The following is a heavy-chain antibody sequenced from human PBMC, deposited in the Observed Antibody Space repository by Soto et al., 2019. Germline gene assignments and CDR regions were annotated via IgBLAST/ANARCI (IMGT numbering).Heavy chain of an antibody. D-gene: IGHD3-10*01. Sequence: VGSLRLSCAASGFTFSRYAMNWVRQAPGRGLQWISGISVSGDNTSYVESVRGRFTVYRDNSKNTLYLQMNKLRAEDTALYYCAKDGKMRTKVWFPAGYGMDVWGQGTTVTVSS. CDR2: ISVSGDNT. CDR1: GFTFSRYA. CDR3: AKDGKMRTKVWFPAGYGMDV. J-gene: IGHJ6*02. V-gene: IGHV3-23*01.